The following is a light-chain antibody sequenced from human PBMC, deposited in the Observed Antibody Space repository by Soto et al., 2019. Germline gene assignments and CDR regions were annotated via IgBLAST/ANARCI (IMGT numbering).Light chain of an antibody. CDR3: HQTYSTPPWT. Sequence: DIQLTQSPSSVSASVGDRVTITCRASQRINNWLAWYQQKSGKAPKLLIYAASRLQSGVPSRFSGSGSGTDFTLTINTLQPEDFATYYCHQTYSTPPWTFGLGTKVEIK. J-gene: IGKJ1*01. CDR1: QRINNW. CDR2: AAS. V-gene: IGKV1-12*01.